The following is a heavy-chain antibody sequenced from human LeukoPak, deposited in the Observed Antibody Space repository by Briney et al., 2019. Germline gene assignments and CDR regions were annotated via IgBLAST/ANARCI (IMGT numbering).Heavy chain of an antibody. D-gene: IGHD3-10*01. CDR3: AKDSYYYARGAFDC. V-gene: IGHV3-53*01. J-gene: IGHJ4*02. CDR2: ISSGGST. CDR1: GFTVSSNY. Sequence: PGGSLRLSCAASGFTVSSNYMSWVRQAPGKGLEWVSVISSGGSTYYADSVKGRFTISRDNSKNTLYLQMNSLRAEDTAVYYCAKDSYYYARGAFDCWGQGTLVTVSS.